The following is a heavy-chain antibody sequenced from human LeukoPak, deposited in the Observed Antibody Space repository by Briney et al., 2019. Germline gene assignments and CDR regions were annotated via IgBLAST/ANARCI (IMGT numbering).Heavy chain of an antibody. CDR3: AKDSSTETPGFLDY. V-gene: IGHV3-23*01. CDR2: MSGSGRYI. Sequence: PGGSLRLSCAASGFTFASYAMNWVRQAPGRGLEEVAVMSGSGRYINYADSVKGRFAISRDNSKNTVYLQMNDMRVEDTAVYYCAKDSSTETPGFLDYWGRGTLVIVSS. CDR1: GFTFASYA. D-gene: IGHD4-17*01. J-gene: IGHJ4*02.